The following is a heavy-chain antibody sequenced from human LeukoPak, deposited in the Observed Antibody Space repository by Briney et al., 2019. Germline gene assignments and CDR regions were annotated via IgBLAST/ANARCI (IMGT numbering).Heavy chain of an antibody. CDR2: ITPIFGIA. Sequence: ASVKVSCKASGGTFSSYAISWVRQAPGQGLEWMGRITPIFGIANYAKKFQGRVTITADKSTSTAYMELSSLRSEDTAVYYCARERECYYDSSGYFFDYWGQGTLVTVSS. D-gene: IGHD3-22*01. J-gene: IGHJ4*02. CDR1: GGTFSSYA. CDR3: ARERECYYDSSGYFFDY. V-gene: IGHV1-69*04.